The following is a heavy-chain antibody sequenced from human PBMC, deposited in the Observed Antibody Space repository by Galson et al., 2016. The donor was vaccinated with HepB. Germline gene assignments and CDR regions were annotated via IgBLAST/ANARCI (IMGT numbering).Heavy chain of an antibody. CDR1: GDSVSSTGAS. D-gene: IGHD2/OR15-2a*01. CDR3: ARSPGWGGPTFAS. CDR2: AYYRSKWSN. J-gene: IGHJ5*02. Sequence: CAISGDSVSSTGASCSWIRQSPSRGLEWLGRAYYRSKWSNSCAVSVEGRITINPAPSKNQLSLQLNSVTPEDTAVYDCARSPGWGGPTFASWGQGTLVTVSS. V-gene: IGHV6-1*01.